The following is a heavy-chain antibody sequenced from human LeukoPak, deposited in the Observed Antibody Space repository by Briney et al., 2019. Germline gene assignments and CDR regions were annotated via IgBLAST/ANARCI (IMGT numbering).Heavy chain of an antibody. CDR2: IYPGDSDT. V-gene: IGHV5-51*01. CDR3: VRQDGSGSYYFDY. D-gene: IGHD6-19*01. CDR1: GYTFSIYW. J-gene: IGHJ4*02. Sequence: GESLKISCKGSGYTFSIYWIGWVRQVPGKGLEWMGVIYPGDSDTRYSPSFQGQVTISVDKSISSAYLQWSGLKASDTAMYYCVRQDGSGSYYFDYWGQGTLVTVST.